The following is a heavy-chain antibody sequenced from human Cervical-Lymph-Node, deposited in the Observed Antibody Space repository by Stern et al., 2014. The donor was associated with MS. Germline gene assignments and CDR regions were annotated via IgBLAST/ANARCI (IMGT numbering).Heavy chain of an antibody. CDR1: GYSFTSYW. J-gene: IGHJ4*02. D-gene: IGHD4-17*01. V-gene: IGHV5-51*01. CDR3: ARVYGDPPTLTYY. Sequence: VQLVQSGAEVKKPGDSLKISCKGSGYSFTSYWIGWVCQVPGKGLEGMGIINPGDSDTTYDPAFTGRVTISSAKPISTAYLQCSSLKASDTAMYYCARVYGDPPTLTYYWGQGTLVTVSS. CDR2: INPGDSDT.